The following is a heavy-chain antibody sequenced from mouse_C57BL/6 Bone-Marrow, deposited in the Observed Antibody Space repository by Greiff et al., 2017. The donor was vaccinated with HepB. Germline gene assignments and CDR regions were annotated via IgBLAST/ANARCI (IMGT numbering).Heavy chain of an antibody. Sequence: QVQLQQSGAELVKPGASVKISCKASGYAFSSYWMNWVKQRPGKGLEWIGQIYPGDGDTNYNGKFKGKATLTADKSSSTAYMQLRSLTSEDSAVYICERNPYYYCSSYVCYYAMDYWGQGTSVTASS. J-gene: IGHJ4*01. CDR2: IYPGDGDT. CDR3: ERNPYYYCSSYVCYYAMDY. CDR1: GYAFSSYW. V-gene: IGHV1-80*01. D-gene: IGHD1-1*01.